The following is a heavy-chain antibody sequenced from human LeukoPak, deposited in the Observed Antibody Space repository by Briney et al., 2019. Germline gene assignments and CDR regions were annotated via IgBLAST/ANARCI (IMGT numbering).Heavy chain of an antibody. D-gene: IGHD6-13*01. CDR3: ATDYSSSWYPGDY. CDR2: IKQDGSEK. V-gene: IGHV3-7*01. Sequence: GGSLRLSCAASGFTFSSYWMSWVRQAPGKGLEWVANIKQDGSEKYYVDSVKGRFTISRDNGKNSLYLQMNSLRAEDTAVYYCATDYSSSWYPGDYWGQGTLVTVSS. J-gene: IGHJ4*02. CDR1: GFTFSSYW.